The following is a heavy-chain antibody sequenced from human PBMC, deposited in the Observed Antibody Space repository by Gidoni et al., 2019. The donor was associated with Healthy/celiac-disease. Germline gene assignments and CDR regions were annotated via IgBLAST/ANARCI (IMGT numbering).Heavy chain of an antibody. D-gene: IGHD3-10*01. CDR1: GFSLSTSGMC. V-gene: IGHV2-70*15. CDR2: IDWDDDK. J-gene: IGHJ6*02. Sequence: QVTLRESDPALVKPTQTLTLTCTFSGFSLSTSGMCVSWIRQPPGKALEWLARIDWDDDKYYSTLLKTRLTISKDTFKNQVVLTMTNMDPVDTATYYCARTRLWFGEFGNYYCMDVWGQGTTVTVSS. CDR3: ARTRLWFGEFGNYYCMDV.